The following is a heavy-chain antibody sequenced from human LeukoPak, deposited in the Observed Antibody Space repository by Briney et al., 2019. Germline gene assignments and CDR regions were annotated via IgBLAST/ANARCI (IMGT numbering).Heavy chain of an antibody. CDR3: ATGPNSTYYYDSSGSY. D-gene: IGHD3-22*01. J-gene: IGHJ4*02. CDR1: GGSFSGYY. Sequence: SETLSLTCAVYGGSFSGYYWSWIRQPPVKGLEWIGEINHSGSTNYNPSLKSRVTISVDTSKNQFSLKLSSVTAADTAVYYCATGPNSTYYYDSSGSYWGQGTLVTVSS. V-gene: IGHV4-34*01. CDR2: INHSGST.